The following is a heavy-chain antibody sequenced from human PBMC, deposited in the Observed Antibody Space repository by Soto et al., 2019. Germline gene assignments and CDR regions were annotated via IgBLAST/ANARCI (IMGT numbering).Heavy chain of an antibody. J-gene: IGHJ4*02. Sequence: ASVKVSCKASGYKFINHYIHWVRQAPGVGLEWMGMINPNGGGTDYAQKFQGRVTMTTDTYASTVHMELSSLRSEDTAVYFCARASSASDTSYSFDYWGQGTLVTVSS. CDR3: ARASSASDTSYSFDY. V-gene: IGHV1-46*01. CDR1: GYKFINHY. D-gene: IGHD3-10*01. CDR2: INPNGGGT.